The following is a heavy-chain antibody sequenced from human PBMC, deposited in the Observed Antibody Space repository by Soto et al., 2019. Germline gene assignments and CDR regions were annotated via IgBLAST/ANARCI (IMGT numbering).Heavy chain of an antibody. CDR3: AVVVVAATWTHYYDGMDV. V-gene: IGHV1-8*01. J-gene: IGHJ6*02. Sequence: QVQLVQSGAEVKKPGASVKVSCKASGYTFTSYDINWVRPATGQGLEWMGWMNPNSGNTGYAQKFQGRVTMTRNTSISTAYMELSSLRSEDTAVYYRAVVVVAATWTHYYDGMDVWGQGTTVTVSS. D-gene: IGHD2-15*01. CDR1: GYTFTSYD. CDR2: MNPNSGNT.